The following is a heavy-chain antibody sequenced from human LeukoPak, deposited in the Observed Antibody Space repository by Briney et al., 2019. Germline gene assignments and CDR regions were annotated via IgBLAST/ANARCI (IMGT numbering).Heavy chain of an antibody. J-gene: IGHJ4*02. D-gene: IGHD1-26*01. CDR2: IQYDGSNE. Sequence: GGSLRLSCAASRFTFSSYGMHWVRQAPGKGLEWVAYIQYDGSNEQYADSVKGRFSISRDSSKNILYLQMNSLRAEDTAVYYCATPSLVGATNYYFDYWGQGTLVTVSS. CDR1: RFTFSSYG. CDR3: ATPSLVGATNYYFDY. V-gene: IGHV3-30*02.